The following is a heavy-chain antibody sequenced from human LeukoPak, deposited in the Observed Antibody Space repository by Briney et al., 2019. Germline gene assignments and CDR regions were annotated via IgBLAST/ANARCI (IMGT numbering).Heavy chain of an antibody. Sequence: TSETLSLTCTVSGGSISSGGYYWSWIRQHPGKGLEWIGYIYYSGSTYYNPSLKSRVTISVDTSKNQFSLRLSSVTAADTAVYYCARLQYCSGTSCYWFDPWGQGTLVTVSS. D-gene: IGHD2-2*01. CDR1: GGSISSGGYY. V-gene: IGHV4-31*03. CDR3: ARLQYCSGTSCYWFDP. CDR2: IYYSGST. J-gene: IGHJ5*02.